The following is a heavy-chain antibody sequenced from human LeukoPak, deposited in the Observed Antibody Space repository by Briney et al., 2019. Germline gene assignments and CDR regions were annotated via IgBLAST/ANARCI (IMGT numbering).Heavy chain of an antibody. CDR3: ARPQRYCSSTSCYGKMFDP. J-gene: IGHJ5*02. Sequence: SSETLSLTCTVSGGSISSSSYYWGWIRQPPGKGLEWIGSIYYSGSTYYNPSLKSRVTISADTSKNQFSLKLSSVTAADTAVYYCARPQRYCSSTSCYGKMFDPWGQGTLVTVSS. V-gene: IGHV4-39*01. D-gene: IGHD2-2*01. CDR1: GGSISSSSYY. CDR2: IYYSGST.